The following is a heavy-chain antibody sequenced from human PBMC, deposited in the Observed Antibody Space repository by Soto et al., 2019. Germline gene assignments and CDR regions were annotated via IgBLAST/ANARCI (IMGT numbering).Heavy chain of an antibody. J-gene: IGHJ4*02. CDR3: ARARSYYDSSGYYYSEMRPLNY. Sequence: GGSLRLSCAASGFTVSSNYMSWVRQAPGKGLEWVSVIYSGGSTYYADSVKGRFPISRDNSKNTLYLKINSLRAEDTAVYYCARARSYYDSSGYYYSEMRPLNYWGQGTLVTVSS. V-gene: IGHV3-53*01. CDR2: IYSGGST. CDR1: GFTVSSNY. D-gene: IGHD3-22*01.